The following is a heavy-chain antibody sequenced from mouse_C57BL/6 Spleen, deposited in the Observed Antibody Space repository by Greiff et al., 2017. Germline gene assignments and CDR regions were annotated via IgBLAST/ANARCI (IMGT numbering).Heavy chain of an antibody. CDR2: IWSGGST. V-gene: IGHV2-2*01. CDR1: GFSLTSYG. Sequence: QVQLKESGPGLVQPSQSLSITCTVSGFSLTSYGVHWVRQSPGKGLEWLGVIWSGGSTDYNAAFISRLSISKDNSTSQVFFKMNSLQADDTAIYYCARTGYDYDAWFAYWGPGTLVTVSA. D-gene: IGHD2-4*01. J-gene: IGHJ3*01. CDR3: ARTGYDYDAWFAY.